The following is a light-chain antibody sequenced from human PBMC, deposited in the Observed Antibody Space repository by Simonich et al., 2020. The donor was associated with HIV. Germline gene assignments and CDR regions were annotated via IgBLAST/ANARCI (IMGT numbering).Light chain of an antibody. CDR3: QQYNNWPRT. V-gene: IGKV3-15*01. Sequence: EIVMTQSPATLSLSPGERATLSCRASQSVSSNLAWYQQKPGQAPRLLIYGASTRATGIPDRFSGRGSGTEFTLSISSMQSEDFAVYYGQQYNNWPRTFGQGTKVEIK. J-gene: IGKJ1*01. CDR2: GAS. CDR1: QSVSSN.